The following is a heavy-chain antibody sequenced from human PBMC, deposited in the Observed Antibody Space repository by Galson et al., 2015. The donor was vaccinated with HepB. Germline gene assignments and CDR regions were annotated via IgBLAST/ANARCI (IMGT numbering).Heavy chain of an antibody. CDR2: IWYDGSNK. J-gene: IGHJ3*02. Sequence: SLRLSCAASGFTFSSYGMHWVRQAPGKGLEWVAVIWYDGSNKYYADSVKGRFTISRDNSKNTLYLQMNSLRAEDTAVYYCASSESGSYLDAFDIWGQGTMVTVSS. D-gene: IGHD3-10*01. V-gene: IGHV3-33*08. CDR1: GFTFSSYG. CDR3: ASSESGSYLDAFDI.